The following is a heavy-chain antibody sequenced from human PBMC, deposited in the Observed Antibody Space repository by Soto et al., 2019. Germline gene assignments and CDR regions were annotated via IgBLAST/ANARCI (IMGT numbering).Heavy chain of an antibody. D-gene: IGHD3-10*02. CDR2: INPSDGST. J-gene: IGHJ2*01. Sequence: ASVKVSCKASGYTLTSYYIHWVRQAPGQGLEWMGRINPSDGSTTSRQKLQGRLSMTRDTSTSTVFMELNSLQSQDTAVYFCAREGSGTYVVLWG. CDR1: GYTLTSYY. CDR3: AREGSGTYVVL. V-gene: IGHV1-46*01.